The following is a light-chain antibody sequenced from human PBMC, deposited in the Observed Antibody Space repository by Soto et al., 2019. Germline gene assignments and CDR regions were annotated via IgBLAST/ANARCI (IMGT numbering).Light chain of an antibody. CDR1: QSVSSN. J-gene: IGKJ1*01. V-gene: IGKV3-15*01. CDR3: LQYHNLWA. Sequence: EIVLTHSPDTLSVSPGERATLSCRASQSVSSNLAWYQRKPGQAPRLLIYGASTRATGVPARFSGSGSGTEFTLTISSLQSEDFTVYSCLQYHNLWAFGQGTKVDIK. CDR2: GAS.